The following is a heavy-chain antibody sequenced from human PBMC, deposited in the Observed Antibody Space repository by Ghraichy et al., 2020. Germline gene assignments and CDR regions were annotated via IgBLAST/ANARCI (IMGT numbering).Heavy chain of an antibody. J-gene: IGHJ5*02. D-gene: IGHD1-7*01. CDR1: GFTFSSYA. CDR2: ISGSGGST. Sequence: GGSLRLSCAASGFTFSSYAMSWVRQAPGKGLEWVSAISGSGGSTYYADSVKGRFTISRDNSKNTLYLQMNSLRAEDTAVYYCAKAAPVFEYNWIYLPAWFDPWGQGTLVTVSS. V-gene: IGHV3-23*01. CDR3: AKAAPVFEYNWIYLPAWFDP.